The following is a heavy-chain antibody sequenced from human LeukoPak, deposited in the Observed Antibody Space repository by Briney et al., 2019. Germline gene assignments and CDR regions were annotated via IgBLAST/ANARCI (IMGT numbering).Heavy chain of an antibody. V-gene: IGHV3-49*04. CDR3: TTDQGFSYPYYYHSSGYLFDS. Sequence: PGRSLRLSCTASGFTFGDYAMSWVRQAPGKGLEWVGFIRSKAYGGTTEYAASVKGRFTISRDDSKSIAYLQMNSLKTEDTAVYYCTTDQGFSYPYYYHSSGYLFDSWGQGTLVTVSS. CDR2: IRSKAYGGTT. D-gene: IGHD3-22*01. CDR1: GFTFGDYA. J-gene: IGHJ4*02.